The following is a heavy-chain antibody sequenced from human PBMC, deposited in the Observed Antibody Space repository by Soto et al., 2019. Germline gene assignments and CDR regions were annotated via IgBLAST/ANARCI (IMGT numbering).Heavy chain of an antibody. D-gene: IGHD2-2*01. CDR3: ARDRGDCSSTNCYGSYWFDP. Sequence: GGSLRLSCAASGFTFSSYGMHWVRQAPGKGLEWVAIIWYDGSNKYYADSVKGRFTISRDNSKNTLYLEMNSLRAEDTAMYYCARDRGDCSSTNCYGSYWFDPWGQGTLVTVSS. CDR1: GFTFSSYG. V-gene: IGHV3-33*01. J-gene: IGHJ5*02. CDR2: IWYDGSNK.